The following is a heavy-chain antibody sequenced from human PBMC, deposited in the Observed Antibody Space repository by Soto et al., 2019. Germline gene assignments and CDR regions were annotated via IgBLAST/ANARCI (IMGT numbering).Heavy chain of an antibody. CDR1: GSRFSNYV. D-gene: IGHD2-2*02. CDR3: AREGRGKKAGYNGLVSLGY. V-gene: IGHV1-69*06. Sequence: QVQLVQSGAEVKKPGSSLKVSCKVSGSRFSNYVISWVRPAPGHGLEWLGRIIPIFNSTKYAQNFQGRVTITADKSTSTASLELSSLRSDDTAVYYCAREGRGKKAGYNGLVSLGYWGQGTLVTVSS. CDR2: IIPIFNST. J-gene: IGHJ4*02.